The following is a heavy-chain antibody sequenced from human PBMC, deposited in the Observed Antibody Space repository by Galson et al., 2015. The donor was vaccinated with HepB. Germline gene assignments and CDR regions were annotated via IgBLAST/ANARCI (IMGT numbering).Heavy chain of an antibody. J-gene: IGHJ4*02. CDR3: ARGGPTGFFFDY. CDR2: INPGNGNT. Sequence: SVKVSCKASGYTFTTSPIHWVRQAPGQRLEWLGWINPGNGNTKYSQKFQGRVSITRDTSASTAYMELSSLRSEDTAIYYCARGGPTGFFFDYWGRGTLVTVSS. CDR1: GYTFTTSP. V-gene: IGHV1-3*01.